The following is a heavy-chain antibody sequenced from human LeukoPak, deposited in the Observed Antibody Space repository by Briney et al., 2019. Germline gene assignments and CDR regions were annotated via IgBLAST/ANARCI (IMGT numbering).Heavy chain of an antibody. CDR3: AKYAVVITGSYYYYYYMDV. J-gene: IGHJ6*03. V-gene: IGHV3-23*01. D-gene: IGHD1-20*01. CDR2: ISGSGGST. Sequence: GGPLRLSCTASGFTFSSYAMSWVRQAPGKGLEWVTAISGSGGSTYYADSVKGRFTISRDNSKDTLYLQMNSLRAEDTAVYYCAKYAVVITGSYYYYYYMDVWGKGTTVTVSS. CDR1: GFTFSSYA.